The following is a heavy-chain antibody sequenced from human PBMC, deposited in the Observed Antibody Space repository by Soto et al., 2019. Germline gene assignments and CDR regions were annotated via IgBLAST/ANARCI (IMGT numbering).Heavy chain of an antibody. CDR3: ARVWTAMVTYYGMDV. J-gene: IGHJ6*02. V-gene: IGHV3-30-3*01. CDR2: ISYDGSNK. Sequence: GGSLRLSCAASGFTFSSYAMHWVRQAPGKGLEWVAVISYDGSNKYYADSVKGRFTISRDNSKNTLYLQMNSLRAEDTAVYYCARVWTAMVTYYGMDVWGQGTTVTVSS. D-gene: IGHD5-18*01. CDR1: GFTFSSYA.